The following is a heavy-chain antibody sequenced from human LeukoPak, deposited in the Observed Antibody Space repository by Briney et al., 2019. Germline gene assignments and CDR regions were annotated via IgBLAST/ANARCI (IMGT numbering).Heavy chain of an antibody. Sequence: GGSLRLSCAASGFTFSSYSMNWVRQAPGKGLEWVSYISSSSSTIYYADSVKGRFTISRDNAKNSLYLQMNSLRDEDTAVYYCARDRSYCGGDCYPESFDYWGQGTLGTVSA. CDR3: ARDRSYCGGDCYPESFDY. V-gene: IGHV3-48*02. D-gene: IGHD2-21*02. J-gene: IGHJ4*02. CDR2: ISSSSSTI. CDR1: GFTFSSYS.